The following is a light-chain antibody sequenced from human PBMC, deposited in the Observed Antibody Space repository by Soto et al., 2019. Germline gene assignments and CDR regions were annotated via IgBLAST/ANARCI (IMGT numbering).Light chain of an antibody. CDR2: AAS. V-gene: IGKV1-9*01. CDR1: QGISSY. Sequence: DIQLTQSPSFLSASVGDRVTITCRASQGISSYLAWYQQQPGKVPKLLIYAASTLQSGVPSRVSGSGSGTEFTLTISSLQPEDFATYYCQQLISYPLTFGGGTKVEIK. J-gene: IGKJ4*01. CDR3: QQLISYPLT.